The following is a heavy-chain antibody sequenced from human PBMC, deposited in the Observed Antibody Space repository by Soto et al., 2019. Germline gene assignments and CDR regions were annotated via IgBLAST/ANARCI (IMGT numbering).Heavy chain of an antibody. CDR1: GNSISTTNW. CDR2: IYHTGRT. Sequence: PSETLSLTCAVSGNSISTTNWWSFFRQSPGKGLEWIGEIYHTGRTNYNPSLKSRVTISVDKSRNQFSLKLSSVTAADTAVYYCARDVGYHYDGSPSGQFDFWGQGTLVTVSS. V-gene: IGHV4-4*02. J-gene: IGHJ4*02. CDR3: ARDVGYHYDGSPSGQFDF. D-gene: IGHD3-22*01.